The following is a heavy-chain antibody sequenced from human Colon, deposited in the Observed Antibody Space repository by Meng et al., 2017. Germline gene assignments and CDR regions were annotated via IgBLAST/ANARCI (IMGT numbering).Heavy chain of an antibody. J-gene: IGHJ4*02. CDR2: IYQSGRS. V-gene: IGHV4-4*02. CDR3: ARFIYASGNMALLAY. Sequence: QVGVAWSGPRRLKASSTRALTCAVSCDSIRSSNWWSGVRQSPGRGLEWIGEIYQSGRSNNNPYIKNRFTMTVDNSKNQFSLTLYSVTAADPAVYYCARFIYASGNMALLAYWGQGTLVTVSS. CDR1: CDSIRSSNW. D-gene: IGHD3-10*01.